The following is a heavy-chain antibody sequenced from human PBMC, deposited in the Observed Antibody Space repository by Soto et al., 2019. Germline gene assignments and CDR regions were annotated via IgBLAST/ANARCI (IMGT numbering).Heavy chain of an antibody. Sequence: QVQLVESGGGVVQPGRSLRLSCAASGFTLSNYGMHWVREAPGKGVDWVAGMWADGTTKFYADTVKGRFTLSRDNSKNKLYLQMDSLRAEDTAVYYCAREPYDNSGYYLSAPLDYWGQGNLVTLSS. V-gene: IGHV3-33*01. D-gene: IGHD3-22*01. CDR1: GFTLSNYG. CDR2: MWADGTTK. CDR3: AREPYDNSGYYLSAPLDY. J-gene: IGHJ4*02.